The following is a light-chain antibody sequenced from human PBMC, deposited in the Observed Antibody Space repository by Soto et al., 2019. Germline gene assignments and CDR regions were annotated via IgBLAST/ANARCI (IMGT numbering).Light chain of an antibody. CDR1: QSISSY. CDR2: AAS. J-gene: IGKJ4*01. Sequence: DIQMTQSPSSLSASVGDRVTITCRASQSISSYLNWYQQKPGKAPKLLIYAASSLQSGVPSRFSGGGSGTDFTLTISSLQPEDFATYYGQQSYSTPLTVGGGTKVEIK. CDR3: QQSYSTPLT. V-gene: IGKV1-39*01.